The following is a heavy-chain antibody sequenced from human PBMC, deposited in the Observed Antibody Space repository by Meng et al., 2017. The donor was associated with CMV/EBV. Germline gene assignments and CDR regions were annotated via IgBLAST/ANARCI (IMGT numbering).Heavy chain of an antibody. CDR3: ASAPTYNYYDSSGYFGY. Sequence: QVQLVQSGAEVKKPGSSVKVSCKASGGTFSSYAISWVRQAPGQGLEWMGGIIPIFGTANYAQKFQGRVTITADKSTSTAYMELSSLRSEDTAVYYCASAPTYNYYDSSGYFGYWGQGTLVTRLL. D-gene: IGHD3-22*01. V-gene: IGHV1-69*06. J-gene: IGHJ4*02. CDR1: GGTFSSYA. CDR2: IIPIFGTA.